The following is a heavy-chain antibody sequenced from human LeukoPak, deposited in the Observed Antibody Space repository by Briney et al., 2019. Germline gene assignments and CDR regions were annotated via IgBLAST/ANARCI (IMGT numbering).Heavy chain of an antibody. D-gene: IGHD3-3*01. V-gene: IGHV4-34*01. CDR3: ARVGTIYYDFWSGYSAVWFDP. J-gene: IGHJ5*02. CDR1: GGSFSGYY. Sequence: SETLSLTCAVYGGSFSGYYWSWIRQPPGKGLEWIGEINHSGSTNYNPSLKSRVTISVDTSKNQFSLKLSSVTAADTAVYYCARVGTIYYDFWSGYSAVWFDPWGQRTLVTVSS. CDR2: INHSGST.